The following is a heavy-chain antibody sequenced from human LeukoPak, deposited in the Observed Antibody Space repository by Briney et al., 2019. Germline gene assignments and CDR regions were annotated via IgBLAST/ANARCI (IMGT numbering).Heavy chain of an antibody. CDR1: GGSFSGYY. Sequence: SETLSLTCAVYGGSFSGYYWSWIRQPPGKGLEWIGEINHSGSTNYNPSLKSRVTISVDTSKNQFSLKLSSVTAADTAVYYCARVSGDYVWGSYRYYYFDYRGQGTLVTVSS. D-gene: IGHD3-16*02. V-gene: IGHV4-34*01. J-gene: IGHJ4*02. CDR3: ARVSGDYVWGSYRYYYFDY. CDR2: INHSGST.